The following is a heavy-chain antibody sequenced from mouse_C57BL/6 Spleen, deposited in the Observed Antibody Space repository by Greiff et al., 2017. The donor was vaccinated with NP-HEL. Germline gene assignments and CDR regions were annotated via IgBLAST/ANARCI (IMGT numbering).Heavy chain of an antibody. CDR1: GFTFSSYT. CDR3: ARHFDYGSPGY. Sequence: EVKLVESGGGLVKPGGSLKLSCAASGFTFSSYTMSWVRQTPEKRLEWVATISGGGGNTYYPDSVKGRFTISRDNAKNTLYLQMSSLRSEDTALYYCARHFDYGSPGYWGQGTSVTVSS. V-gene: IGHV5-9*01. J-gene: IGHJ4*01. CDR2: ISGGGGNT. D-gene: IGHD1-1*01.